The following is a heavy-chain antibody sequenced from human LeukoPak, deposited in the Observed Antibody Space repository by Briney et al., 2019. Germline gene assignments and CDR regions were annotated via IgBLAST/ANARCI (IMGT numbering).Heavy chain of an antibody. J-gene: IGHJ4*02. CDR3: ARDRGIAVAFDY. D-gene: IGHD6-19*01. CDR2: ITSRGSTI. CDR1: GFTVSSNC. Sequence: PGGSLRLSCAASGFTVSSNCMSWVRQAPGKGLEWLSYITSRGSTIYYADSVKGRFTISRDNAKNSLYLQMNSLRAEDTAVYYCARDRGIAVAFDYWGQGTLVTVSS. V-gene: IGHV3-48*04.